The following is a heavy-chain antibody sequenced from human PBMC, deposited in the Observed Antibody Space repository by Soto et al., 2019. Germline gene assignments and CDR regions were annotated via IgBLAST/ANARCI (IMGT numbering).Heavy chain of an antibody. D-gene: IGHD6-19*01. J-gene: IGHJ6*02. Sequence: QVTLKESGPVLVKPTETLTLTCTVSGFSLSNARMGVSWIRQPPGKALEWLAHIFSNDEKSYSTSLKSRLTISKDTSKSQEDLTMTNMDPVDTATYYCARDSGEQWLRFYYYYGMDVWGQGTTVTVSS. CDR1: GFSLSNARMG. CDR2: IFSNDEK. V-gene: IGHV2-26*01. CDR3: ARDSGEQWLRFYYYYGMDV.